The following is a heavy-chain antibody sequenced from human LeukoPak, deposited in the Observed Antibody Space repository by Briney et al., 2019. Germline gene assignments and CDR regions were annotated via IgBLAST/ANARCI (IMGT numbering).Heavy chain of an antibody. J-gene: IGHJ4*02. D-gene: IGHD2-15*01. V-gene: IGHV3-21*01. CDR2: ISSSSSYI. Sequence: PGGSPRLSCAASGFTFSSYSMNWVRQAPGKGLEWVSSISSSSSYIYYADSVKGRFTISRDNAKNSLYLQMNSLRAEDTAVYYCARERDDIVVVVAATEYYFDYWGQGTLVTVSS. CDR3: ARERDDIVVVVAATEYYFDY. CDR1: GFTFSSYS.